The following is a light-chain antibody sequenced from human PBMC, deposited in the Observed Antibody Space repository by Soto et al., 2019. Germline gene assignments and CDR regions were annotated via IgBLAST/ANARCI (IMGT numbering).Light chain of an antibody. Sequence: EIVMTQSPATLSVSPGERGTLSCRASQSVSSNLAWYQQKPGQDPRLLIYGASTRATGIPARFSGSRSGTEFTLTISSLQSEDFAVYYCQQYNNWPWTFGQGTKVEIK. CDR1: QSVSSN. V-gene: IGKV3-15*01. J-gene: IGKJ1*01. CDR3: QQYNNWPWT. CDR2: GAS.